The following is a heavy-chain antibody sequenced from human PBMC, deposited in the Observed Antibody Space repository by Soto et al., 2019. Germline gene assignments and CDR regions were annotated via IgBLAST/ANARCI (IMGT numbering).Heavy chain of an antibody. CDR1: GYSFTSYW. D-gene: IGHD4-17*01. V-gene: IGHV5-51*01. CDR2: IYPGDSDT. J-gene: IGHJ6*03. Sequence: GESLKISCKGSGYSFTSYWIGWVRQMPGKGLEWMGIIYPGDSDTRYSPSFQGQVTISAEQTLSTAYLQWSSLKASATAMYYCARHGTRGATSLSHDDYRDYYYSYMDVWGKGTTVTVSS. CDR3: ARHGTRGATSLSHDDYRDYYYSYMDV.